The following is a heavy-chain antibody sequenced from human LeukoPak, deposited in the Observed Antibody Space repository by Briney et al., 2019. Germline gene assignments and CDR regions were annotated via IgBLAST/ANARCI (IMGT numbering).Heavy chain of an antibody. CDR2: INPTGGST. CDR1: GYTLTGYY. Sequence: ASVKVSCKASGYTLTGYYMHWVRQAPGEGLEWMGIINPTGGSTSYAQKFQGRVTMTRDTSTSTVYMELSSLRSEDTAVYYCARDHYHKIHSVMVTAPDYWGQGTLVTVSS. D-gene: IGHD2-21*02. V-gene: IGHV1-46*01. J-gene: IGHJ4*02. CDR3: ARDHYHKIHSVMVTAPDY.